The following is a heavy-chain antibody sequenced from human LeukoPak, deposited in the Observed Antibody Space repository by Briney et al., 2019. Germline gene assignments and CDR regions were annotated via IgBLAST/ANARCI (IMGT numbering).Heavy chain of an antibody. CDR1: GGSISSYY. J-gene: IGHJ4*02. CDR3: ARTGERGFGDYVLSFDY. Sequence: SETLSLTCTVSGGSISSYYWSWIRQPPGKGLEWIGYIYYSGSTNYNPSLKSRVTISVDTSKNQFSLKLSSVTAADTAVYYCARTGERGFGDYVLSFDYWGQGTLVTVSS. D-gene: IGHD4-17*01. CDR2: IYYSGST. V-gene: IGHV4-59*08.